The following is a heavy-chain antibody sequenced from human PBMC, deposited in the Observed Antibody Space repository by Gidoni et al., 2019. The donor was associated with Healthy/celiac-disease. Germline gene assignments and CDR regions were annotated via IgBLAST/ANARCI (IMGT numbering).Heavy chain of an antibody. D-gene: IGHD3-3*01. CDR2: IYYSGST. J-gene: IGHJ5*02. CDR1: GGSISRSSYY. CDR3: ARHSLALYDFWSGYYTGENWFDP. V-gene: IGHV4-39*01. Sequence: QLQLQESGPGLVKPSETLSLTCTVSGGSISRSSYYWGWIRQPPGKGLEWIGSIYYSGSTYYNPSLKSRVTISVDTSKNQFSLKLSSVTAADTAVYYCARHSLALYDFWSGYYTGENWFDPWGQGTLVTVSS.